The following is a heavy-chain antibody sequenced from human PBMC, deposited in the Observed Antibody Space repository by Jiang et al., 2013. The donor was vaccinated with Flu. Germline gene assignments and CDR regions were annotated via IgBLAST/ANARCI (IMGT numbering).Heavy chain of an antibody. Sequence: RLTCAASGFTFSHYWMSWVRRAPGTGLEWVANIKQDGSEKYYVDSVEGRFTISRDNAKNSLWLQMNSLTAEDSAVYYCARVATVVAIDAFDGFDVWGQGTMVSVSS. CDR2: IKQDGSEK. CDR1: GFTFSHYW. D-gene: IGHD2-21*01. V-gene: IGHV3-7*03. J-gene: IGHJ3*01. CDR3: ARVATVVAIDAFDGFDV.